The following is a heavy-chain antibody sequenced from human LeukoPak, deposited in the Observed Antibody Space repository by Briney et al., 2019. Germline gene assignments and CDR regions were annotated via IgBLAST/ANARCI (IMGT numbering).Heavy chain of an antibody. CDR1: GGSISSYY. V-gene: IGHV4-4*07. J-gene: IGHJ4*02. D-gene: IGHD6-19*01. CDR2: IYTSGST. CDR3: ARDRDGVAVACMDY. Sequence: SETLSLTCTVSGGSISSYYWSWIRQPAGKGLEWIGRIYTSGSTNYNPSLKSRVTMSVDTSKNQFSLKLSSVTAADTAVYYCARDRDGVAVACMDYWGQGTLVTVSS.